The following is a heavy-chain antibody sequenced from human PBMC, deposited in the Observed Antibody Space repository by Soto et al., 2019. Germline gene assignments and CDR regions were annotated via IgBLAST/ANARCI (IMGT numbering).Heavy chain of an antibody. J-gene: IGHJ4*02. CDR1: GYSFTSYW. Sequence: GESLKISCNGSGYSFTSYWIGWVRQMPGKGLEWMGIIYPGDSDTRYSPSFQGQVTISADKSISTAYLQWSSLKASDTAMYYCARRHYYDTSGYPFDYWGQGTLVTVSS. V-gene: IGHV5-51*01. CDR3: ARRHYYDTSGYPFDY. D-gene: IGHD3-22*01. CDR2: IYPGDSDT.